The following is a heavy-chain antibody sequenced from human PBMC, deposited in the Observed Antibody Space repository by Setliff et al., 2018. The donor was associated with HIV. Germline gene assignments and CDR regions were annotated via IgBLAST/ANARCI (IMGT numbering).Heavy chain of an antibody. CDR3: ARVPPEYSSSSQAFDI. CDR1: GGSISSGGHF. D-gene: IGHD6-6*01. J-gene: IGHJ3*02. CDR2: IYTTGST. Sequence: SETLSLTCTVSGGSISSGGHFWTWIRQPPGKGLEWIGYIYTTGSTNYNPSLTSRVTISVDTSKNKFSLKMRSVTAADTAVYYCARVPPEYSSSSQAFDIWGQGTKVTVSS. V-gene: IGHV4-61*08.